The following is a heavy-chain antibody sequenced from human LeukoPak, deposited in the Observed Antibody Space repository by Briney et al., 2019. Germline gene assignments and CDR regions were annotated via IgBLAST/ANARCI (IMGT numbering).Heavy chain of an antibody. CDR1: GYTFTSYG. Sequence: ASVKVSCKASGYTFTSYGISWVRQAPGQGLEWMGWISAYNGNTNYAQKLQGRVTMTTDTSTSTAYMELRSLRSDDTAVYYCARVAWSGSGPVNWFDPWGQGTLVTVSS. CDR3: ARVAWSGSGPVNWFDP. J-gene: IGHJ5*02. V-gene: IGHV1-18*01. CDR2: ISAYNGNT. D-gene: IGHD3-3*01.